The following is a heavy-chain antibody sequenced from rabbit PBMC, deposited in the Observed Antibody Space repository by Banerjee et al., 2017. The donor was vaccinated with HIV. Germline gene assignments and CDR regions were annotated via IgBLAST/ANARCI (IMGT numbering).Heavy chain of an antibody. CDR2: VTTNGNI. V-gene: IGHV1S40*01. Sequence: QSLEESGGGLVQPGASLTLTCTASGFDFSGSYYMCWVRQAPGKGLEWIACVTTNGNIYYASWAKGRFTISKTSSTTVTLQMTSLTAADTATYFCATHSNGGAWYTTRLDLWGPGTLVT. CDR1: GFDFSGSYY. J-gene: IGHJ3*01. CDR3: ATHSNGGAWYTTRLDL. D-gene: IGHD6-1*01.